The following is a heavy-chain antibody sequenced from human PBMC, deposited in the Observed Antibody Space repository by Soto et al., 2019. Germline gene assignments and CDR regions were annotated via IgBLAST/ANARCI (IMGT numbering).Heavy chain of an antibody. Sequence: SETLSLTCTVSGGSISSGGYYWSWIRQHPGKGLEWIGYIYYSGSTYYNPSLKSRVTISVDTSKNQFSLKLSSVTAADTAVYYCARGALNDFWSGYYPRTSATVWFDPWGQGTLVTVSS. V-gene: IGHV4-31*03. CDR2: IYYSGST. CDR1: GGSISSGGYY. J-gene: IGHJ5*02. D-gene: IGHD3-3*01. CDR3: ARGALNDFWSGYYPRTSATVWFDP.